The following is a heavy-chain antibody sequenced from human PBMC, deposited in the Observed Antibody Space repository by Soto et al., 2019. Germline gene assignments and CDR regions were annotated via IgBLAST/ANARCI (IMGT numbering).Heavy chain of an antibody. CDR2: IYWDDNK. CDR3: AHSDTSSWYRGAFDI. CDR1: GFSLSTSGVG. V-gene: IGHV2-5*02. Sequence: QITLKESGPTVVKPTQTLTLTCTFSGFSLSTSGVGVGWIRQPPGKALEWLALIYWDDNKRFSPSLESRLTITKDTSKTQVVLTMTNMDPVDTATYYCAHSDTSSWYRGAFDIWGQGTMVTVSS. J-gene: IGHJ3*02. D-gene: IGHD6-13*01.